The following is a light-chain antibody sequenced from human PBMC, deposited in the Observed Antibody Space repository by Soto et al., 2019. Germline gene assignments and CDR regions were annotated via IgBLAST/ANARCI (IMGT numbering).Light chain of an antibody. V-gene: IGLV1-40*01. CDR2: GNS. CDR3: QSYDSSLSGSV. J-gene: IGLJ1*01. Sequence: QSVLTQPPSVSGAPGQRDTISCTGSNSNIGAGYDVHWYQQLPGTAPKLLIYGNSNRPSGVPDRFSGSKSVTPASLAITGLQAEDEADYYCQSYDSSLSGSVFGTGTKGTVL. CDR1: NSNIGAGYD.